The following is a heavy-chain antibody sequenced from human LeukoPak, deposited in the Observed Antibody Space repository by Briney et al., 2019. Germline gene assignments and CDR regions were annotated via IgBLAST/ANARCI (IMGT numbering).Heavy chain of an antibody. Sequence: PGGSLRLSCAASGFTFSSYAMHWVRQAPGKGLEWVAVISYDGSNKYYADSVKGRFTISRDNPKNTLYLQMNSLRAEDTAVYYCARGTLATPPSIAVAGYFDYWGQGTLVTVSS. V-gene: IGHV3-30-3*01. CDR1: GFTFSSYA. CDR2: ISYDGSNK. J-gene: IGHJ4*02. D-gene: IGHD6-19*01. CDR3: ARGTLATPPSIAVAGYFDY.